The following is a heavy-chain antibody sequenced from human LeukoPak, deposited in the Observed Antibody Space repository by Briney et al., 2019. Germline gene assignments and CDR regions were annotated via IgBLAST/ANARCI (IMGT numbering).Heavy chain of an antibody. Sequence: PSETLSLTCTVSGYSISSGYYWGWIRQPPGKGLEWIGSIYHSGSTYYNPSLKSRVTISVDTSKNQFSLKLSSVTAADTAVYYCARDGPYVDRVATIYDYWGQGTLVTVSS. J-gene: IGHJ4*02. CDR1: GYSISSGYY. CDR2: IYHSGST. V-gene: IGHV4-38-2*02. CDR3: ARDGPYVDRVATIYDY. D-gene: IGHD5-12*01.